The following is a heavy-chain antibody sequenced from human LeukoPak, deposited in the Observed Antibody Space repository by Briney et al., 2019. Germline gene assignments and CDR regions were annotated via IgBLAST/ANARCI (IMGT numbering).Heavy chain of an antibody. V-gene: IGHV1-8*01. CDR1: GYTFTSYD. CDR3: ARLPNTSTLGWLRFGGDYYYYMDV. CDR2: MNPNSGNK. D-gene: IGHD5-12*01. J-gene: IGHJ6*03. Sequence: ASVTVSCKASGYTFTSYDINWLRQATGQGLEWVGWMNPNSGNKGYAQKFQGRVTMTRNTSISTAYMELSSLRSEDTAVYYCARLPNTSTLGWLRFGGDYYYYMDVWGKGTTVTVSS.